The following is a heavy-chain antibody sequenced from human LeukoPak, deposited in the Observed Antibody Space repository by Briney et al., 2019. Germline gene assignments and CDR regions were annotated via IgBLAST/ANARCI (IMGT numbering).Heavy chain of an antibody. CDR3: TRDLSLAAPQGFDY. Sequence: GGSLRLSCAASGFTFSSYSMNWVRRAPGKGLEWVSTISSGSDYIYYADSVKGRLTISRDNAENSLYLQMNSLRAEDTAVYYCTRDLSLAAPQGFDYWGQGTLVTVSS. V-gene: IGHV3-21*01. D-gene: IGHD6-6*01. CDR2: ISSGSDYI. CDR1: GFTFSSYS. J-gene: IGHJ4*02.